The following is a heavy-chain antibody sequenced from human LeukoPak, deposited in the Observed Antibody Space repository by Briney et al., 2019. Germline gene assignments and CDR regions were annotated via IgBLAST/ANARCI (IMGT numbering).Heavy chain of an antibody. Sequence: SETLSLTCAVYGGSFSGYYWSWIRQPPGKGLEWIGQINHSGSTYYNPSLKSRVTISVDTSKNQFSLKLSSVTAADTAVYYCARRSTVVGMGWFEPWGQGTLVTVSS. D-gene: IGHD2-21*01. V-gene: IGHV4-34*01. CDR3: ARRSTVVGMGWFEP. CDR1: GGSFSGYY. CDR2: INHSGST. J-gene: IGHJ5*02.